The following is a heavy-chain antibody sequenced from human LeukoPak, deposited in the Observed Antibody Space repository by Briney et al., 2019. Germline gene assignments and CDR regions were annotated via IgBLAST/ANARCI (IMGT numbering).Heavy chain of an antibody. V-gene: IGHV3-23*01. D-gene: IGHD3-22*01. Sequence: PGGSLRLSCAASGFTFSIYAMSWVRQASGKGLEWVSAISGSGGSTYYADSVKGRFTISRDNSKNTLYLQMNSLRAEDTAVYYCSLTTIYFDYWGQGTLVTVSS. J-gene: IGHJ4*02. CDR2: ISGSGGST. CDR3: SLTTIYFDY. CDR1: GFTFSIYA.